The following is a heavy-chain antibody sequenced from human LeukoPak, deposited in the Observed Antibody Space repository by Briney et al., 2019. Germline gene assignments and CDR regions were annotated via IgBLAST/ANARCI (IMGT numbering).Heavy chain of an antibody. D-gene: IGHD3-22*01. V-gene: IGHV1-46*01. CDR3: ARTYDSSGYNSWFDP. CDR1: GYTFTSYG. J-gene: IGHJ5*02. CDR2: INPSGGST. Sequence: ASVKVSCKASGYTFTSYGISWVRQAPGQGLEWMGIINPSGGSTSYAQKFQGRVTMTRDTSTSTVYMELSSLRSEDTAVYYCARTYDSSGYNSWFDPWGQGTLVTVSS.